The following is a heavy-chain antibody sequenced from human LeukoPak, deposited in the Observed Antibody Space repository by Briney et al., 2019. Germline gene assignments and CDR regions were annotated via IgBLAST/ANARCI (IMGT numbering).Heavy chain of an antibody. CDR3: ARAAMTTVTRDNWFDP. CDR1: GFTFSNYA. D-gene: IGHD4-17*01. CDR2: ISYDGINK. Sequence: GGSLRLSCAASGFTFSNYAMHWVRQAPGNGLEWVALISYDGINKYYADSVKGRFTISRDNSKNTVDLQINSLRAEDTAVYSCARAAMTTVTRDNWFDPWGQGTLVTVSS. V-gene: IGHV3-30-3*01. J-gene: IGHJ5*02.